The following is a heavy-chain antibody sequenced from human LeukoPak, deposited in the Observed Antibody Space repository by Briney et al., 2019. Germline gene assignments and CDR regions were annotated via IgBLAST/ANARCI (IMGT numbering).Heavy chain of an antibody. CDR1: AFTFSSFG. CDR2: IWYDGSKK. Sequence: PGGPLRLSCAASAFTFSSFGMHWVRQAPGKGLEWVAVIWYDGSKKYYADSVKGRFTISRDNSKNTLYLQMNSLRAEDTAVYYCAKESELRGLYYFDYWGQGTLVTVSS. D-gene: IGHD1-26*01. V-gene: IGHV3-33*06. CDR3: AKESELRGLYYFDY. J-gene: IGHJ4*02.